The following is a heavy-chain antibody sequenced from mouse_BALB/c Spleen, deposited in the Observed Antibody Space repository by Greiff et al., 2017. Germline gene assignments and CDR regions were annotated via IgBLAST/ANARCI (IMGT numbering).Heavy chain of an antibody. V-gene: IGHV1-19*01. J-gene: IGHJ3*01. CDR3: ASQTAY. Sequence: EVQLQQSGPELVKPGASVKMSCKASGYTFTDYYMDWVKQSHGESFEWIGRVNPYNGGTSYNQKFKGKATLTVDKSSSTAYMELNSLTSEDSAVYYCASQTAYWGQGTLVTVSA. CDR2: VNPYNGGT. CDR1: GYTFTDYY.